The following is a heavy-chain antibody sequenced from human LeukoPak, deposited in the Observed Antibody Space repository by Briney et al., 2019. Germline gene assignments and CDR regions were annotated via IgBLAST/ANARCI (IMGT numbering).Heavy chain of an antibody. J-gene: IGHJ4*02. CDR2: IYYTRST. CDR1: GGSISSYY. Sequence: PSETLSLTCTVSGGSISSYYWSWLRPPPGKGLEGIGYIYYTRSTHYNPSLKSRVTISVDTSKNQFSLKLSSVTAADTAVYYCAKVRYSDVLTGYYGDGYFDYWGQGTLVTVSS. CDR3: AKVRYSDVLTGYYGDGYFDY. V-gene: IGHV4-59*01. D-gene: IGHD3-9*01.